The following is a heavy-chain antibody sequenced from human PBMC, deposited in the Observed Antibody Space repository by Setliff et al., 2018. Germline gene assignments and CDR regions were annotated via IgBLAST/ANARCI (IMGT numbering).Heavy chain of an antibody. CDR2: IYDSGTT. Sequence: PSETLSLTCTVSGGSVRGYYWSWIRQPPGKGLEWIGTIYDSGTTYYNPSLKSRVTISVDTSQNQFSLKLSSVTAADTAVYYCARHATYYYGSGNLPFDHWAQGSLVTVSS. CDR1: GGSVRGYY. J-gene: IGHJ4*02. V-gene: IGHV4-59*08. CDR3: ARHATYYYGSGNLPFDH. D-gene: IGHD3-10*01.